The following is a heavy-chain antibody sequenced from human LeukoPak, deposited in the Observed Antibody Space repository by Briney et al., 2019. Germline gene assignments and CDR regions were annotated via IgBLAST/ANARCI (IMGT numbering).Heavy chain of an antibody. CDR3: VRTNAFDI. J-gene: IGHJ3*02. CDR1: GGYISGFY. V-gene: IGHV4-59*01. Sequence: PSETLSLTCTVSGGYISGFYWSWIRQPPGKGLEWIGYIYYNGGTNYNPSLKSRVTISVDTSMHQFSLTWSSVTAADTAVYYCVRTNAFDIWGQGTMVTVSS. CDR2: IYYNGGT.